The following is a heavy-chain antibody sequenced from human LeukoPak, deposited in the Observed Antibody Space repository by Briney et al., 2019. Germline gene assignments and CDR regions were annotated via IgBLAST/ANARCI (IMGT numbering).Heavy chain of an antibody. D-gene: IGHD3-3*01. CDR3: AKVGFSEMEWLLYSDH. J-gene: IGHJ4*02. Sequence: GGSLRLSCAASGFSFSSYWMHWVRQVPGKGLVCVSHISGDGLTTGHANSVKGRFTISRDNSKNTLYLQMNSLRAEDTAVYYCAKVGFSEMEWLLYSDHWGQGTLVTVSS. V-gene: IGHV3-74*01. CDR2: ISGDGLTT. CDR1: GFSFSSYW.